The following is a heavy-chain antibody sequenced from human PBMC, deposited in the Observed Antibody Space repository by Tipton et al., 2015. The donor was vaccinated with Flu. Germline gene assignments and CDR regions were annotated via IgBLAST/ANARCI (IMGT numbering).Heavy chain of an antibody. CDR2: GYTSGTT. CDR3: ARHWDYIDSFDV. Sequence: GLVKPSETLSLTCIVSGDPFTSHYYNWIRQPAGKGLEWIGRGYTSGTTNYNPSLQSRVTMSIDTSKNQFSLTLTSVTAADTAVYYCARHWDYIDSFDVWGPGTAVTVSS. J-gene: IGHJ3*01. V-gene: IGHV4-4*07. D-gene: IGHD4-11*01. CDR1: GDPFTSHY.